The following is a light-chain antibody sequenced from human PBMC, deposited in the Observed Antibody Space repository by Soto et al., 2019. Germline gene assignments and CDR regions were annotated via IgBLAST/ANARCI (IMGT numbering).Light chain of an antibody. CDR2: DAS. CDR1: QSVSIY. J-gene: IGKJ4*01. V-gene: IGKV3-11*01. CDR3: HQRSNWPLT. Sequence: EIVLTQSPATLSLSPGERDTLSCRASQSVSIYLAWYQQKPGQAPRLLIYDASNRATAIPARFSGSGSGTDFTLTISSLEPEDFAVYYCHQRSNWPLTFGGGTKVEIK.